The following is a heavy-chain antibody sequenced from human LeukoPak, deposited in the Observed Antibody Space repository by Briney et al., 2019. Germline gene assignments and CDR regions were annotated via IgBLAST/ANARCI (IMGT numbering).Heavy chain of an antibody. V-gene: IGHV4-34*01. Sequence: SETLSLTCAVYGGSFSGYYGSWIRQPPGKGLGWIGEINHSGSTNYNPSLKSRVTISVDTSKNQFSLKLSSVTAADTAVYYCARAGYSSSFFDYWGQGTLVTVSS. J-gene: IGHJ4*02. CDR2: INHSGST. CDR1: GGSFSGYY. CDR3: ARAGYSSSFFDY. D-gene: IGHD6-13*01.